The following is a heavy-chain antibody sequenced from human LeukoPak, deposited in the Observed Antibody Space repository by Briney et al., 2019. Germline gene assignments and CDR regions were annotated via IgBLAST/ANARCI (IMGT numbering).Heavy chain of an antibody. CDR2: ISSSSTTI. Sequence: PGGSLRLSCAASGFTFSSYAMSWVRQAPGKGLEWVSYISSSSTTIYYADSVKGRFTIFRDNAKKSLYLQMNSLRDEDTGVYYCASAGIAVMGGQGTLVTVSS. V-gene: IGHV3-48*02. CDR3: ASAGIAVM. J-gene: IGHJ4*02. CDR1: GFTFSSYA. D-gene: IGHD6-19*01.